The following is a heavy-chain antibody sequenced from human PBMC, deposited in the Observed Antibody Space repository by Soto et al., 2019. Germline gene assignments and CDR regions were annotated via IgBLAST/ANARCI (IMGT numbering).Heavy chain of an antibody. Sequence: ASVKVSCKASGYTFTGYYMHWVRQAPGQGLEWMGWINPNSGGTNYAQKFQGWVTMTRDTSISTAYMELSRLRSDDTAVYYCARDMSNLGDYYYSGMDVWGQGTTVTVSS. V-gene: IGHV1-2*04. J-gene: IGHJ6*02. D-gene: IGHD4-4*01. CDR2: INPNSGGT. CDR3: ARDMSNLGDYYYSGMDV. CDR1: GYTFTGYY.